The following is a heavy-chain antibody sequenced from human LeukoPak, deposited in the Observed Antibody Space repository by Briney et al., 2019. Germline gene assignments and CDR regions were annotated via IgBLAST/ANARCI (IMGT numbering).Heavy chain of an antibody. CDR3: ARAVRSLEWFFSAFDP. CDR2: IYYSGNT. V-gene: IGHV4-39*07. Sequence: SETLSLTCTVSGGSISSSSYYWGWIRQPPGKGLEWIGSIYYSGNTYYNPSLKSRVTIAVDTSKNQFSLKLSSVTAADTAVYYCARAVRSLEWFFSAFDPWGQGTLVTVSS. CDR1: GGSISSSSYY. D-gene: IGHD3-3*01. J-gene: IGHJ5*02.